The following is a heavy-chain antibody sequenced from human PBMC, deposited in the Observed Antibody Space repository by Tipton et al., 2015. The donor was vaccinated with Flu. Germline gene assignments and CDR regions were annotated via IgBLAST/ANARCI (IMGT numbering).Heavy chain of an antibody. V-gene: IGHV4-61*01. CDR3: ARGVYGDDGAFDI. Sequence: TLSLTCTLSGGSVSSDSHYWNWIRQPPGKGLEWIGYISYSGSTNYNPSLKSRVTVSLDMSKNQFSLRLSSLTAADTAVYYCARGVYGDDGAFDIWGRGTMVTVSS. CDR2: ISYSGST. D-gene: IGHD4-17*01. CDR1: GGSVSSDSHY. J-gene: IGHJ3*02.